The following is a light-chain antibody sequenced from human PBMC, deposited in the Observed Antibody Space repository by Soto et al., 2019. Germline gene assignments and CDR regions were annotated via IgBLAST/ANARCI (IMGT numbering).Light chain of an antibody. CDR3: SSYTSSSTLEV. V-gene: IGLV2-14*01. CDR1: SSDVGGYNY. J-gene: IGLJ2*01. CDR2: DVS. Sequence: QSALTQPASVSGSPGQSSTISCTGTSSDVGGYNYVSWYQQHPGKAPKLMIYDVSNRHSGVSNRFSGSKSGNTASLNISGLQAEDEAEYYCSSYTSSSTLEVFGGGTKLTVL.